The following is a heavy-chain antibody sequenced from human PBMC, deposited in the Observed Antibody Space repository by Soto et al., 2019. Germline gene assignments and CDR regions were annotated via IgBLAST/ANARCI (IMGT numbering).Heavy chain of an antibody. CDR2: IYYSGST. D-gene: IGHD4-4*01. CDR3: ARSPYSNYRFYYYGMDV. J-gene: IGHJ6*02. V-gene: IGHV4-61*08. Sequence: SETLSLTCTVSGGSINSGGYSWTWIRQPPGKGLEWIGYIYYSGSTNYNPSLKSRVTISEDTSKNQFSLKLSSVTAADTAVYYCARSPYSNYRFYYYGMDVWGQGTTVTVSS. CDR1: GGSINSGGYS.